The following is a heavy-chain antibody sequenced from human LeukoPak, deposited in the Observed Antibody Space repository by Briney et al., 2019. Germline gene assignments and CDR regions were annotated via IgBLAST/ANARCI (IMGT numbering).Heavy chain of an antibody. CDR3: ARDYDFWSGPGMDV. Sequence: GGSLRLSCAASGFTVSSNYMSWVRQAPGKGLEWVSVIYSGGSTYYADSVKGRFTISRDNSKNTLYLQMNSLRAEDTAVYYCARDYDFWSGPGMDVWGQGTTVTVSS. D-gene: IGHD3-3*01. CDR1: GFTVSSNY. J-gene: IGHJ6*02. V-gene: IGHV3-66*01. CDR2: IYSGGST.